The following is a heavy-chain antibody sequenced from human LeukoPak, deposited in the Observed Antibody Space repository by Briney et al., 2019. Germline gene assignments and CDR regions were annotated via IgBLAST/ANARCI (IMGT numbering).Heavy chain of an antibody. Sequence: SVKVSCKASGGTFSRYSISWVRQAPGQGLEWMGGIIPIFGTANYAQKFQGRVTITADESTSTAYMELSSLRSEDTAVYYCATSIVGATSINTPNPNSGYWGQGTLVTVSS. CDR3: ATSIVGATSINTPNPNSGY. D-gene: IGHD1-26*01. J-gene: IGHJ4*02. CDR2: IIPIFGTA. CDR1: GGTFSRYS. V-gene: IGHV1-69*01.